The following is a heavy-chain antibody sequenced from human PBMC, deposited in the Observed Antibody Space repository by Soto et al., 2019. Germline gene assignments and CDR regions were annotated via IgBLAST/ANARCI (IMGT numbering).Heavy chain of an antibody. D-gene: IGHD1-1*01. CDR3: ARLQLVQKVIDY. Sequence: SETLSLTCTVSGDSISTYYWSWIRQPPGKGLQWIGYIFYSGGTAYNPSLKSRVTISLDMSKKQISLKLSSVTTADTATYFCARLQLVQKVIDYWGQGTLVIVSS. J-gene: IGHJ4*02. CDR1: GDSISTYY. V-gene: IGHV4-59*01. CDR2: IFYSGGT.